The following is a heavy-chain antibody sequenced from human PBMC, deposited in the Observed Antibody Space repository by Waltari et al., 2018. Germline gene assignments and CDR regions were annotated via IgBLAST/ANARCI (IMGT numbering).Heavy chain of an antibody. CDR1: GGTFSSYA. J-gene: IGHJ6*02. CDR3: AGSLVGAAQTGYYGMDV. D-gene: IGHD1-26*01. CDR2: IIPSFGTA. V-gene: IGHV1-69*01. Sequence: QVQLVQSGAEVKKPGSSVKVSCKASGGTFSSYAISWVRQAPGQGLEWMGGIIPSFGTANYAQKFQGRVTITADESTSTAYMELSSLRSEDTAVYYCAGSLVGAAQTGYYGMDVWGQGTTVTVSS.